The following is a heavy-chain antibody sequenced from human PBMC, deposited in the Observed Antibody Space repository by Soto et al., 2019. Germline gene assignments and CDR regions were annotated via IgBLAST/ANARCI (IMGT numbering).Heavy chain of an antibody. J-gene: IGHJ4*02. Sequence: QVQLVQSGAEVKQPGSSVTVSCKASGGTFSSYAISWVRQAPGQGLAWMGGIIPIFGTANYAQKFQGRVTITADESTSTAYMELSSLRSEDTAVYYWARARGGATKAYYFDYWGQGTLVTVSS. D-gene: IGHD1-26*01. CDR1: GGTFSSYA. V-gene: IGHV1-69*01. CDR2: IIPIFGTA. CDR3: ARARGGATKAYYFDY.